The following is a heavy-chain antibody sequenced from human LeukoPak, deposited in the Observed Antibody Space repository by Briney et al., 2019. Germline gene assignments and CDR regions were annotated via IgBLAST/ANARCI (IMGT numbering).Heavy chain of an antibody. CDR2: IYYSGST. J-gene: IGHJ3*02. Sequence: SETLSLTCTVSGGSISSYYWSWIRQPPGKGREWIGYIYYSGSTNYNPSLKSRVTISVDTSKNQFSLKLSSVTAADTAVYYCAREYYYEGAFDIWGQGTMVTVSS. CDR3: AREYYYEGAFDI. V-gene: IGHV4-59*12. CDR1: GGSISSYY. D-gene: IGHD3-10*01.